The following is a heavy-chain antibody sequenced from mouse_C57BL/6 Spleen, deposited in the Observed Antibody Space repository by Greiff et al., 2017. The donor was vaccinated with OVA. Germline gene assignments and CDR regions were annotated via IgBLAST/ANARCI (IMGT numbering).Heavy chain of an antibody. CDR3: ARESLTGYYAMDY. D-gene: IGHD4-1*01. CDR1: GYTFTDYN. J-gene: IGHJ4*01. CDR2: INPNNGGT. Sequence: VQLQQSGPELVKPGASVKIPCKASGYTFTDYNMDWVKQSHGKSLEWIGDINPNNGGTIYNQKFKGKATLTVDKSSSTAYMELSSLTSEDTAVYYCARESLTGYYAMDYWGQGTSVTVSS. V-gene: IGHV1-18*01.